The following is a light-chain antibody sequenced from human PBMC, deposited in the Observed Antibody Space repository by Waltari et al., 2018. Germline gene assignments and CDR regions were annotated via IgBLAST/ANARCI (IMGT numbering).Light chain of an antibody. CDR3: QQYGSSALYT. CDR1: TRVSTSN. Sequence: SSRATTRVSTSNFACFRKTPGQAPRLCLSGAASRATGIPHWFSGSGSGTDFTLTFSRLEPADVAVYYCQQYGSSALYTFGQGTKLEIK. V-gene: IGKV3-20*01. J-gene: IGKJ2*01. CDR2: GAA.